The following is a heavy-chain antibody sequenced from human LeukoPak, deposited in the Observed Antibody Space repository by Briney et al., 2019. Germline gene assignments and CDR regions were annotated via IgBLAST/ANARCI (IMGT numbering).Heavy chain of an antibody. D-gene: IGHD3-10*01. J-gene: IGHJ6*03. V-gene: IGHV3-48*01. Sequence: PGGSLRLSCAASGFTFSSYSMNWVRQAPGKGLEWVSYISSSSSTIYYADSVKGRFTISRDNSKNTLYLQMNSLRAEDTAVYYCAKDALWFGELSPVAESWLLDYYYYMDVWGKGTTVTISS. CDR1: GFTFSSYS. CDR3: AKDALWFGELSPVAESWLLDYYYYMDV. CDR2: ISSSSSTI.